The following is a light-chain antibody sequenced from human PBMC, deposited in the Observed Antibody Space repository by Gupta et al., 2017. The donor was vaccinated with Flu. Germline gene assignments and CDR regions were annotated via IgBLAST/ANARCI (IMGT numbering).Light chain of an antibody. V-gene: IGKV4-1*01. CDR3: QQYYTAAPLT. J-gene: IGKJ4*01. Sequence: DIVMTQSPDSPAVSLDGRATINCKSSQSVLYSPDNKNYLAWYQQKPGQPPKVLIYWASTRESGVPDRFSGSGSGTDVTLTISSLQDEDVAVYYCQQYYTAAPLTFGGGTKVEIK. CDR2: WAS. CDR1: QSVLYSPDNKNY.